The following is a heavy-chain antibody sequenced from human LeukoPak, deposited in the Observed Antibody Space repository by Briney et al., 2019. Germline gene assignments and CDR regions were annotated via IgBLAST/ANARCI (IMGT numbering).Heavy chain of an antibody. Sequence: GGSLRLSCAASGFTFSSYAMHWVRQAPGKGLEGGAVISYDGSNKYYADSVKGRFTISRGNFRNTLYLQMNNLRDEDSAVYLCAKEAGIVLGGDFWGLGTLVTVSS. CDR2: ISYDGSNK. CDR1: GFTFSSYA. V-gene: IGHV3-30-3*01. CDR3: AKEAGIVLGGDF. J-gene: IGHJ4*02. D-gene: IGHD1-26*01.